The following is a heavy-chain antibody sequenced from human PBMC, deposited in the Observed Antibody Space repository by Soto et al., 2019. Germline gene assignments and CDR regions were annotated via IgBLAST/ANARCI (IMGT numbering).Heavy chain of an antibody. J-gene: IGHJ3*02. V-gene: IGHV4-31*03. Sequence: PSETLSLTCTVSGGSIISGGYYWSWIRQHPGKGLEWIGYIYYSGSTYYNPSLKSRVTISVDTSENQFSLKLSSVTAADTAVYYCARFRYGDYFILHAFDIWGQGTMVTVSS. D-gene: IGHD4-17*01. CDR1: GGSIISGGYY. CDR3: ARFRYGDYFILHAFDI. CDR2: IYYSGST.